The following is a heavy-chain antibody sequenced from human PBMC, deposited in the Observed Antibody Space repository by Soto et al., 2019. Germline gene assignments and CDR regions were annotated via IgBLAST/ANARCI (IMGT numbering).Heavy chain of an antibody. CDR3: ARDYWDFSGGGCKPHQLNFFAMDV. V-gene: IGHV3-30*03. CDR2: ISFDGNNK. Sequence: QVHLVESGGGGVQPGRSKRLSCEVSGFTFNDYAIHWVRQAPGKGLEWVAVISFDGNNKFYADSVKGRFTISRDRSKTTAYLQMNNLRAVDTAVYYCARDYWDFSGGGCKPHQLNFFAMDVWGQGTTVTVSS. J-gene: IGHJ6*02. D-gene: IGHD2-15*01. CDR1: GFTFNDYA.